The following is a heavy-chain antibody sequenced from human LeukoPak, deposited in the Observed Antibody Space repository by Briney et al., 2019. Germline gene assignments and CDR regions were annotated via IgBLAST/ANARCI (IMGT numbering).Heavy chain of an antibody. CDR3: ARGSIVVVPAALFGAFDI. V-gene: IGHV1-69*05. Sequence: ASVKVSCKASGGTFSSYAISWVRQAPGQGLEWMGGIIPIFGTANYAQKFQGRVTITTDESTSTAYMELSSLRSEDTAVYYCARGSIVVVPAALFGAFDIWGQGTMVTVSS. CDR1: GGTFSSYA. J-gene: IGHJ3*02. CDR2: IIPIFGTA. D-gene: IGHD2-2*01.